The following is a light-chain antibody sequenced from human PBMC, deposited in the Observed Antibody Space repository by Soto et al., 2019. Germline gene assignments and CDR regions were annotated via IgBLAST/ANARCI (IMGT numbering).Light chain of an antibody. CDR1: QDINTY. CDR3: QQCNTSPWT. J-gene: IGKJ1*01. CDR2: PAS. Sequence: EIHLTQSPSFLSESEGDRVTVSCRASQDINTYLAWFQQKPGKVPQLLVYPASTLQDGVPSRFSGRGSGTEFTLTINNLQPEDFATYYCQQCNTSPWTFGQGTKV. V-gene: IGKV1-9*01.